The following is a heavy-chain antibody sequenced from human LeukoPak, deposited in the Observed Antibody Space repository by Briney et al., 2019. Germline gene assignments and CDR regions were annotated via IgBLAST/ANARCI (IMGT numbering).Heavy chain of an antibody. V-gene: IGHV4-61*02. CDR1: GGSISSSSYY. Sequence: PSETLSLTCTVSGGSISSSSYYWGWIRQPAGKGLEWIGRISSRGSTNYNPSLKSRVTMSIDTSKNQFSLKLSSVTAADTAVYYCARTPIYYYDSSGYYNWGQGTLVTVSS. CDR2: ISSRGST. J-gene: IGHJ4*02. D-gene: IGHD3-22*01. CDR3: ARTPIYYYDSSGYYN.